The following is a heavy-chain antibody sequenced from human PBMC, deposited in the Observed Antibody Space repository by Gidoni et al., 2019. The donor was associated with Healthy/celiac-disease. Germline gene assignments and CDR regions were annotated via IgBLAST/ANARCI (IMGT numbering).Heavy chain of an antibody. D-gene: IGHD6-19*01. CDR2: ISGSGGST. V-gene: IGHV3-23*01. CDR1: GFTFSSYA. Sequence: EVQLLESGGGLVQPGGSLSLSCAASGFTFSSYARSWVRQAPGKGLEWVSAISGSGGSTYYADSVKGRFTISRDNSKNTLYLQMNSLRAEDTAVYYCAKDRGEVYSSGWVDAFDIWGQGTMVTVSS. J-gene: IGHJ3*02. CDR3: AKDRGEVYSSGWVDAFDI.